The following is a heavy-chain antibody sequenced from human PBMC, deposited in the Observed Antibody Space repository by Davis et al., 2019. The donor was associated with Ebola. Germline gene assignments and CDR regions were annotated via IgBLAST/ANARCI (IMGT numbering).Heavy chain of an antibody. CDR3: ARVRAYYYYYGMDV. CDR2: IYYSGST. Sequence: MPSETLPLTCTVSGGSISSYYWSWIRQPPGKGLEWIGYIYYSGSTNYNPSLKSRVTISVDTSKNQFSLKLSSVTAADTAVYYCARVRAYYYYYGMDVWGQGTTVTVSS. V-gene: IGHV4-59*12. J-gene: IGHJ6*02. D-gene: IGHD4-17*01. CDR1: GGSISSYY.